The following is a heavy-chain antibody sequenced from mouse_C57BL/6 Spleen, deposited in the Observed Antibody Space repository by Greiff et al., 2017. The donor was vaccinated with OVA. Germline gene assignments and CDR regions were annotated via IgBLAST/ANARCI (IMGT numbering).Heavy chain of an antibody. CDR2: IHPNSGST. V-gene: IGHV1-64*01. Sequence: QVQLKQSGAELVKPGASVKLSCKASGYTFTSYWMHWVKQRPGQGLEWIGMIHPNSGSTNYNEKFKSKATLTVDKSSSTAYMQLSSLTSEDSAVYYCAREGYYYGSSPFAYWGQGTLVTVSA. CDR1: GYTFTSYW. J-gene: IGHJ3*01. D-gene: IGHD1-1*01. CDR3: AREGYYYGSSPFAY.